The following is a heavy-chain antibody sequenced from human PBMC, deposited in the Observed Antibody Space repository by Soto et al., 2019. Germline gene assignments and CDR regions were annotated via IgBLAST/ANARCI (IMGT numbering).Heavy chain of an antibody. CDR1: EFTVSSNH. D-gene: IGHD6-13*01. CDR2: IFDDGRT. Sequence: PGGSLRLSCAASEFTVSSNHMGWVRQGPGEGLEWVSVIFDDGRTFYADSVRGQFTISRDNSKNTLYLQVNSLRAEDTAVYYCALFSSWYFYWGQGTLVTVSS. CDR3: ALFSSWYFY. V-gene: IGHV3-53*01. J-gene: IGHJ4*02.